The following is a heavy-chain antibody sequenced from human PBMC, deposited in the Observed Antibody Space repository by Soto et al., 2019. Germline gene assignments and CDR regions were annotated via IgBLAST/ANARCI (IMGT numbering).Heavy chain of an antibody. CDR1: GYNFSSYL. V-gene: IGHV5-51*01. D-gene: IGHD2-2*01. Sequence: GESLKISCKGSGYNFSSYLIGWGGQMPGEGLEWMWIIYPGDSDTRYSPSFQGQVTISADKSISTAYLQWSSLKASDTAMYYCARHRGYCSSTSCFGVNWFDPWGQGTLVTVSS. J-gene: IGHJ5*02. CDR2: IYPGDSDT. CDR3: ARHRGYCSSTSCFGVNWFDP.